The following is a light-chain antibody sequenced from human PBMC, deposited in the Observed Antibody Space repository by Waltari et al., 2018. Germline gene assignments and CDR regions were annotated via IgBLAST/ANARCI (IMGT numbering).Light chain of an antibody. CDR3: QQLNSYRYT. Sequence: IQLTQSQSFLSASVGDRVTITCRASQTISIYLAWYQQKPGKAPKLLIYAASTLQRGVPSRFSGSASGTEFSLTISSLQPEDSATYYCQQLNSYRYTFGQGTKLEIK. CDR2: AAS. V-gene: IGKV1-9*01. CDR1: QTISIY. J-gene: IGKJ2*01.